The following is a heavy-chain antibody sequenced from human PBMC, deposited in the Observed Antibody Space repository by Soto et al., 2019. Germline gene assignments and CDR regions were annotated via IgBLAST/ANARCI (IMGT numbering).Heavy chain of an antibody. CDR3: ARGPPLLW. CDR2: LYHSGST. CDR1: GGSISSGGYS. V-gene: IGHV4-30-2*01. D-gene: IGHD2-21*01. J-gene: IGHJ4*02. Sequence: QLQLQESGSGLVKPSQTLSLTCAVSGGSISSGGYSWSWIRQPPGKGLECIGYLYHSGSTYYNPALQSRVPTSVDRSKNRFSLTLRSVTAADTARYYCARGPPLLWWSPGPLVTVSS.